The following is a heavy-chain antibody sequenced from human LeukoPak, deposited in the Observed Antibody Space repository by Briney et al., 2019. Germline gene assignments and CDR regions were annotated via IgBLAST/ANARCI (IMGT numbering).Heavy chain of an antibody. Sequence: GGSLRLFCAASGFTFSSYWMHWVRQAPGKGLMWVSRINSDGSRTTYADSVRGRFTSSRDNAKITLYLQMNSLRAEDTAVYYCARVRDDYTYFDCWGQGTLVTVSS. V-gene: IGHV3-74*01. CDR2: INSDGSRT. CDR3: ARVRDDYTYFDC. CDR1: GFTFSSYW. D-gene: IGHD4-11*01. J-gene: IGHJ4*02.